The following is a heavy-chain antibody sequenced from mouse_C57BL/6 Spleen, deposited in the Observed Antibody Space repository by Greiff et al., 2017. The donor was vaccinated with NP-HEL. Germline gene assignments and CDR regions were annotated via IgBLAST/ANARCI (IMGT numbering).Heavy chain of an antibody. J-gene: IGHJ3*01. CDR2: INPNNGGT. CDR3: ARGDYFAY. V-gene: IGHV1-18*01. CDR1: GYTFTDYN. Sequence: EVQLQQSGPELVKPGASVKISCKASGYTFTDYNMDWVKQSPGKSLEWIGDINPNNGGTNYNEKFKGKATLTVDNSSSTAYMENRSLTSEDTAVYYCARGDYFAYWGQGTLVTVSA. D-gene: IGHD2-4*01.